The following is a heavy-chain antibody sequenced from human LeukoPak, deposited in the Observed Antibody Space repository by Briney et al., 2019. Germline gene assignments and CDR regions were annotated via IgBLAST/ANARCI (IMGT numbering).Heavy chain of an antibody. D-gene: IGHD3-22*01. CDR1: GGSISSSSYY. CDR3: ARDRASYYDSSGYQPFDY. CDR2: IYYSGST. V-gene: IGHV4-39*07. J-gene: IGHJ4*02. Sequence: SETLSLTCTVSGGSISSSSYYWGWIRQPPGKGLEWIGSIYYSGSTYYNPSLKSRVTISVDTSKNQSSLKLSSVTAADTAVYYCARDRASYYDSSGYQPFDYWGQGTLVTVSS.